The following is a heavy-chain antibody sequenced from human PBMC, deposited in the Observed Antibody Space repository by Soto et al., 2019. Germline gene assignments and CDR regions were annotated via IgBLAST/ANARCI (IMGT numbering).Heavy chain of an antibody. Sequence: GASVKVSCKASGYTFTSYGISCVRQAPGQGLEWMGWISAYNGNTNYAQKLQGRVTMTTDTSTSTAYMELRSLRSDDTAVYYCAREYCSSTSCYEFDYWGQGTLVTVSS. J-gene: IGHJ4*02. CDR2: ISAYNGNT. CDR1: GYTFTSYG. D-gene: IGHD2-2*01. CDR3: AREYCSSTSCYEFDY. V-gene: IGHV1-18*04.